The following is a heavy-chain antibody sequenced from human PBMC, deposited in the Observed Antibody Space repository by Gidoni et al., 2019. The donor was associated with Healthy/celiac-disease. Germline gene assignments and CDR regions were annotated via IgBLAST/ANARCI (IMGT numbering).Heavy chain of an antibody. V-gene: IGHV3-23*01. Sequence: EVQLLESGGGLVQPGESLRLSCTASEFTFRSSALSWVRQATGKGLEWVAAFSGSGGRTYYEYSAKCRLTIARDNSKNKLYLQMNSLRAEDTAVYYCAKDLRGPSSSPTNWFDPWGQGTLVTVSS. CDR1: EFTFRSSA. D-gene: IGHD6-6*01. CDR3: AKDLRGPSSSPTNWFDP. CDR2: FSGSGGRT. J-gene: IGHJ5*02.